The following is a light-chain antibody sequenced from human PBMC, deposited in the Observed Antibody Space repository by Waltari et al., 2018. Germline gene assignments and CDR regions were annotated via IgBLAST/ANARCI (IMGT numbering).Light chain of an antibody. J-gene: IGKJ4*01. CDR2: DAS. V-gene: IGKV1-5*01. Sequence: DIQMTQSPSTLSASEGDSVTITCRARPTINNYLAWYQQNPGKAPKLVIYDASSLESGVPSRFSGSGSGTEFTLTISSLQPDDFATYYCQQYDFYSLTFGGGTRVEIK. CDR1: PTINNY. CDR3: QQYDFYSLT.